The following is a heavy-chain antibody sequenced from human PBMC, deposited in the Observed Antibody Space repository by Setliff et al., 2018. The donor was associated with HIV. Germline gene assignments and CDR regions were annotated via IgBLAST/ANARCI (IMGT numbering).Heavy chain of an antibody. D-gene: IGHD4-17*01. V-gene: IGHV4-61*01. CDR1: GASIDRGSYY. Sequence: SETLSLTCAVSGASIDRGSYYWSWIRQPPGKGLEWIGYIYYSGSTNYNPSLKSRVTISVDTPKNQFSLKLSSVTAADTAVYYCARDGDYNYYGMDVWGQGTTVTSP. J-gene: IGHJ6*02. CDR2: IYYSGST. CDR3: ARDGDYNYYGMDV.